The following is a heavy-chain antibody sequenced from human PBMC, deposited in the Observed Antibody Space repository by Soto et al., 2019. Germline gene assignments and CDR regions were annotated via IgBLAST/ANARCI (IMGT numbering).Heavy chain of an antibody. D-gene: IGHD3-9*01. Sequence: SETLSLTCTVSCGSISSSSYYWGWIRQPPGKGLEWIGSIYYSGSTYYNPSLKSRVTISVDTSKNQFSLKLSSVTAADTAVYYCARIFEKASWFDPWGQGTLVTVSS. J-gene: IGHJ5*02. V-gene: IGHV4-39*01. CDR1: CGSISSSSYY. CDR3: ARIFEKASWFDP. CDR2: IYYSGST.